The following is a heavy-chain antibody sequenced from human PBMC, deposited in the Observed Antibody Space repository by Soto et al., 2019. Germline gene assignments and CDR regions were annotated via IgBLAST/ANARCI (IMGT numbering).Heavy chain of an antibody. J-gene: IGHJ6*02. CDR3: ARDTPRYYDFWGGNGYGMDV. CDR1: GFTFSSYA. V-gene: IGHV3-30-3*01. D-gene: IGHD3-3*01. Sequence: SLQLSRAASGFTFSSYAMHWVRQAAGKGLEWVAVISYDGSNKYYADSVKGRFTISRDNSKNTLYLQMNSLRAEDTAVYYCARDTPRYYDFWGGNGYGMDVWGQGTTVTVSS. CDR2: ISYDGSNK.